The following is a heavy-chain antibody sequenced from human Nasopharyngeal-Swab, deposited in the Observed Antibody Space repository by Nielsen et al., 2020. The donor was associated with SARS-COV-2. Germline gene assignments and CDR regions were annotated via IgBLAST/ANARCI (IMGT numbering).Heavy chain of an antibody. Sequence: ASVKVSCKASGYTFTSYDINWVRHATGQGLEWMGWMNPNSGNTGYAQKFQGRVTMTRNTSISTAYMELSSLRSEDTAVYYCARATRGLADIVLMVYTMVYYGMDVWGQGTTVTVSS. CDR3: ARATRGLADIVLMVYTMVYYGMDV. J-gene: IGHJ6*02. CDR2: MNPNSGNT. CDR1: GYTFTSYD. D-gene: IGHD2-8*01. V-gene: IGHV1-8*01.